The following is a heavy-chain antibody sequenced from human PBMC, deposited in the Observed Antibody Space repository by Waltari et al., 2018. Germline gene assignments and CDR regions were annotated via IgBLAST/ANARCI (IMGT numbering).Heavy chain of an antibody. CDR2: IYHSGST. J-gene: IGHJ4*02. V-gene: IGHV4-38-2*01. CDR3: ARGSYDSSGYWPPFDY. D-gene: IGHD3-22*01. Sequence: QVQLQESGPGLVKPSATLSLTCAVSGYSISRGYYWGWIRQPPGKGLEWIGSIYHSGSTYYNPSLKSRVTISVDTSKNQFSLKLSSVTAADTAVYYCARGSYDSSGYWPPFDYWGQGTLVTVSS. CDR1: GYSISRGYY.